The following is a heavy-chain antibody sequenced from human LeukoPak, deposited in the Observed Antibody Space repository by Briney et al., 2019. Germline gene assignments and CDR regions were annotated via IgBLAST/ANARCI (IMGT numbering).Heavy chain of an antibody. CDR2: IYPGDSDT. CDR3: ARISAMVRGVISPLDY. D-gene: IGHD3-10*01. J-gene: IGHJ4*02. Sequence: KAGASLQISCKGSGYSFTSYWIGWVRQLPGKGLEWMGIIYPGDSDTRYSPSFQGQVTISADKSISTAYLQWSSLKASDTAMYYCARISAMVRGVISPLDYWGQGTLVTVSS. CDR1: GYSFTSYW. V-gene: IGHV5-51*01.